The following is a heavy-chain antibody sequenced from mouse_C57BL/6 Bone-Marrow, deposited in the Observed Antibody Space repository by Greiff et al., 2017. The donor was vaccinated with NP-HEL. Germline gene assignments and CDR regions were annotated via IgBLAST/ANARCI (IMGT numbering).Heavy chain of an antibody. J-gene: IGHJ2*01. D-gene: IGHD1-1*01. V-gene: IGHV1-81*01. CDR1: GYTFTSYG. CDR3: ARQGAYGSSYGEYYFDY. CDR2: IYPRSGNT. Sequence: QVQLQQSGAELARPGASVKLSCKASGYTFTSYGISWVKQRTGQGLEWIGEIYPRSGNTYYNEKFKGKATLTADKSSSTAYMELRSLTSEDSAVYFCARQGAYGSSYGEYYFDYWGQGTTLTVSS.